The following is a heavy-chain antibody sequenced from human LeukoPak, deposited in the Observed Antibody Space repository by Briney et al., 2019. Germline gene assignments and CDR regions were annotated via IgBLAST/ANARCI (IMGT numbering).Heavy chain of an antibody. CDR2: ISAYNGNT. CDR3: ARDGTWEAAAGPVFNYFDY. D-gene: IGHD6-13*01. V-gene: IGHV1-18*01. Sequence: ASVKVSCKASGYTFTSYGISWVRQAPGQGLEWMGWISAYNGNTNYAQKLQGRVTMTTDTSTSTAYMELSRLRSDDTAVYYCARDGTWEAAAGPVFNYFDYWGQGTLVTVSS. CDR1: GYTFTSYG. J-gene: IGHJ4*02.